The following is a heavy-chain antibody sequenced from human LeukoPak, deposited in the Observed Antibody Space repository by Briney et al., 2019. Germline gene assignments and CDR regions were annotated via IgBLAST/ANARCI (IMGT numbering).Heavy chain of an antibody. D-gene: IGHD4-17*01. CDR2: INSDGSST. J-gene: IGHJ4*02. Sequence: AGGSLRLSCEASGFTFSSYWMHWVRQAPGKGLVWVSRINSDGSSTSYADSVKGRFTISRDNAKNTLYLQMNSLRAEDTAVYYCAASLYGATGDFDYWGQGTLVTVSS. CDR1: GFTFSSYW. CDR3: AASLYGATGDFDY. V-gene: IGHV3-74*01.